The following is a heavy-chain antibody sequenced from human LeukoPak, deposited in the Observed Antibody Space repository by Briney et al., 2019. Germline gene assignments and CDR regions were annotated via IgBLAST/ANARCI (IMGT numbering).Heavy chain of an antibody. D-gene: IGHD5-24*01. CDR2: INPNGGST. Sequence: SGKASCNASGYTFTSYYMHWVRQAPGQGLEGMGIINPNGGSTSYAQKFHGRVTMTRDTSTSTVCMELSSLRSEDTAVYYCARDLEMGTIEPPVYWGQGNLVTVSS. J-gene: IGHJ4*02. V-gene: IGHV1-46*01. CDR3: ARDLEMGTIEPPVY. CDR1: GYTFTSYY.